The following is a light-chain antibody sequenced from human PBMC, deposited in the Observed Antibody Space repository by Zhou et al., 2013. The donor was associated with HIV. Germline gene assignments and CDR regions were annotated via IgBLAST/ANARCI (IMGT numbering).Light chain of an antibody. V-gene: IGKV1-5*03. J-gene: IGKJ2*04. CDR2: RAS. CDR3: LHYDISSCS. Sequence: DVQMTQSPSTLSASVGDRVTFTCRATQSISGSLAWYQHKPGKAPKLLIYRASTLEAAVPSRFSASGLETEFTLTISSLQPDDFATYYCLHYDISSCSFGQGTKVEIK. CDR1: QSISGS.